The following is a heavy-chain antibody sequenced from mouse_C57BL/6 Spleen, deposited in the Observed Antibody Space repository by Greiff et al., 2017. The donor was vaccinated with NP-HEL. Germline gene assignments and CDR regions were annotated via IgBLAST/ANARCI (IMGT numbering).Heavy chain of an antibody. CDR1: GYTFTDYE. V-gene: IGHV1-15*01. CDR2: IDPETGGT. D-gene: IGHD2-5*01. J-gene: IGHJ2*01. Sequence: VQLQQSGAELVRPGASVTLSCKASGYTFTDYEMHWVKQTPVHGLEWIGAIDPETGGTAYNQKFKGKAILTADKSSSTAYMELRSLTSEDSAVYYCTRTYYSNYEGGFDYWGQGTTLTVSS. CDR3: TRTYYSNYEGGFDY.